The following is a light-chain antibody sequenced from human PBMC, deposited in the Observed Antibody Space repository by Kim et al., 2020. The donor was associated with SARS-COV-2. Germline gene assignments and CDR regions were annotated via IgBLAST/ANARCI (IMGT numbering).Light chain of an antibody. CDR3: QAWDSSTVV. CDR1: ELGDKF. Sequence: VSPGQTASITCSGDELGDKFVCWYQKKPGQSPVPVIYQDSQRPSGIPERFSGSNSGNTATLTISGTQTMDEADYYCQAWDSSTVVFGGGTQLTVL. CDR2: QDS. V-gene: IGLV3-1*01. J-gene: IGLJ3*02.